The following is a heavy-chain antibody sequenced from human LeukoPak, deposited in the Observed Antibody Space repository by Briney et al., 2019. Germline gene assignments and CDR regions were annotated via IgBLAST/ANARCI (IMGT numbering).Heavy chain of an antibody. J-gene: IGHJ6*02. D-gene: IGHD3/OR15-3a*01. Sequence: GGSLRLSCAASGFTFSSSWMSWVRQAPGKGLEWVANIRHDAGDIYYVDSVEGRFTISRDNAKNSLYLQMDSLRAEDTAVYYCARGTGYYYYYYYGMDVWGQGTTVTVSS. V-gene: IGHV3-7*01. CDR1: GFTFSSSW. CDR2: IRHDAGDI. CDR3: ARGTGYYYYYYYGMDV.